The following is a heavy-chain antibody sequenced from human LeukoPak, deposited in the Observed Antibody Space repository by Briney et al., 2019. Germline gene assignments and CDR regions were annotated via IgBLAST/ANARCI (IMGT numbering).Heavy chain of an antibody. V-gene: IGHV4-31*03. CDR3: AKTRVAAAGTGFDY. CDR1: GGSISGGGYY. CDR2: IYYSGST. D-gene: IGHD6-13*01. J-gene: IGHJ4*02. Sequence: SETLSLTCTVSGGSISGGGYYWSWIRQHPGKGLEWIGYIYYSGSTYYNPSLKSRVTISLDTSKNQFSLKLSSVTAADTAVYYCAKTRVAAAGTGFDYWGQGTLVSVSS.